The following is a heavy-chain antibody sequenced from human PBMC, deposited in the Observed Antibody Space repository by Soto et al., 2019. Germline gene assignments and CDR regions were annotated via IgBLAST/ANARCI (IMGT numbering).Heavy chain of an antibody. CDR2: IWYDGSNK. V-gene: IGHV3-33*01. D-gene: IGHD6-6*01. CDR3: ARDIAGIAARPNDYYYYGMDV. Sequence: QVQLVESGGGVVQPGRSLRLSCAASGFTFSSYGMHWVRQAPGKGLEWVAVIWYDGSNKYYADSVKGRFTISRDNSKNTLELAMNSLKAEDTAVYYCARDIAGIAARPNDYYYYGMDVWGQGTTVTVSS. J-gene: IGHJ6*02. CDR1: GFTFSSYG.